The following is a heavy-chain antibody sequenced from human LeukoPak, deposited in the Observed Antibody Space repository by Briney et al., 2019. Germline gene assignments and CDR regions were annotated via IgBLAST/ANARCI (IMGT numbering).Heavy chain of an antibody. J-gene: IGHJ4*02. D-gene: IGHD2-2*01. CDR3: ARRYCSSTSCYAGNARRSYYFDY. CDR1: GGSFSGYY. Sequence: SETLSLTCAVYGGSFSGYYWSWIRQPPGKGLEWIGEINHSGSTNYNPSLKSRVTISVDTSKNQFSLKLSSVTAADTVVYYCARRYCSSTSCYAGNARRSYYFDYWGQGTLVTVSS. CDR2: INHSGST. V-gene: IGHV4-34*01.